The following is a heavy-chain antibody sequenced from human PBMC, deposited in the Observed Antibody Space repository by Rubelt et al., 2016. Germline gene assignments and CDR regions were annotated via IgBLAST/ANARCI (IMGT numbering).Heavy chain of an antibody. D-gene: IGHD3-22*01. Sequence: CGGNIKQDGSEKDYVDSVKGRFTISRDNVKNSLYLQMNSLRAEDTAVYYCARMARDSSGYYSGAGDYWGQGTLVTV. J-gene: IGHJ4*02. CDR3: ARMARDSSGYYSGAGDY. V-gene: IGHV3-7*04. CDR2: IKQDGSEK.